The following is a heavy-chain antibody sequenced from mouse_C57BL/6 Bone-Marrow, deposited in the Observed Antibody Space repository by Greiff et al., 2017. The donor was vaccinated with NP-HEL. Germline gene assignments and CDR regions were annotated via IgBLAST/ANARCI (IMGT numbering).Heavy chain of an antibody. V-gene: IGHV5-4*01. CDR3: AREGYYGSSYAY. J-gene: IGHJ2*01. D-gene: IGHD1-1*01. Sequence: EVKLMESGGGLVKPGGSLKLSCAASGFTFSSYAMSWVRQTPEKRLEWVATISDGGSYTYYPDNVKGRFTISRDNAKNNLYLQMSHLKSEDTAMYYCAREGYYGSSYAYWGQGTTLTVSS. CDR1: GFTFSSYA. CDR2: ISDGGSYT.